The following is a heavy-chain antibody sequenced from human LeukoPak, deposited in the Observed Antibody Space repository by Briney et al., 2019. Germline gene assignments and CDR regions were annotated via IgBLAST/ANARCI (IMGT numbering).Heavy chain of an antibody. D-gene: IGHD3/OR15-3a*01. Sequence: VTVSCKTSGYTFTDYLIHWVRQAPGKGFAWMGRVDPKDGEAIYAKSFQGRVTMTPDTSIDTVYMELSSLKSDDTAIYYCATDQRHEGYYNFYWGQGTLVTVSS. J-gene: IGHJ4*02. CDR1: GYTFTDYL. CDR3: ATDQRHEGYYNFY. CDR2: VDPKDGEA. V-gene: IGHV1-69-2*01.